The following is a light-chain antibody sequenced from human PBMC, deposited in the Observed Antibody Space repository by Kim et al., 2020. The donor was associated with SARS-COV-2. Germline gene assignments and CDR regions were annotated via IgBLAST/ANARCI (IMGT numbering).Light chain of an antibody. CDR2: DVS. CDR1: SSDIGGHNY. V-gene: IGLV2-11*01. CDR3: CSHAGSAV. Sequence: QSALTQPRSVSGSPGQSVTISCTGTSSDIGGHNYVSWYQQHPGKAPKLMIYDVSNRPSGVPDRFSGSKSGNTASLTISGLQAEDEADYYCCSHAGSAVFGPGTKVTVL. J-gene: IGLJ1*01.